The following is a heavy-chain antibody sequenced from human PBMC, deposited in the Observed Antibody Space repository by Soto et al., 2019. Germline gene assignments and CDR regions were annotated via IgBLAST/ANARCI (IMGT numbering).Heavy chain of an antibody. CDR1: DFSVSSNY. D-gene: IGHD3-10*01. CDR3: ATDHTHYYYYNGMDV. CDR2: IFRGGST. Sequence: EVQLVESGGGVIQPGGSLRLSCAASDFSVSSNYMSWVRQAPGKGLEWVAVIFRGGSTYYADSVQGRFTISRDSSENTLFLHMNSLRVEDTAVYYCATDHTHYYYYNGMDVRGPGTTVTF. J-gene: IGHJ6*02. V-gene: IGHV3-53*01.